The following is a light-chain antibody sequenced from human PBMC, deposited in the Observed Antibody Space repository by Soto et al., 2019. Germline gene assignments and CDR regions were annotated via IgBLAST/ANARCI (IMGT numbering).Light chain of an antibody. V-gene: IGKV3-20*01. CDR3: HQYGSSPWT. CDR1: QSVSSSY. CDR2: GAS. J-gene: IGKJ1*01. Sequence: EIVLTQSPGTLSLSPGERATLSCRASQSVSSSYLAWYQQKPGQAPRLLISGASSRATGIPDRFSGSGSGTDFTLTINRLEPEDFAVFYCHQYGSSPWTFGQGTKVEIK.